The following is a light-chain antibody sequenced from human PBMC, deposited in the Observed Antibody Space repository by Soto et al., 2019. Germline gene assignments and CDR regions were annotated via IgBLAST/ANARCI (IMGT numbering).Light chain of an antibody. V-gene: IGKV3-20*01. CDR2: GAS. Sequence: EIVLTQSPGTLSLSPGETATLSCRASQSVSSSSLAWYQQKPGQAPSPLIYGASSRATGIPDRFSGSGSGTDFTLTITTLEPEDFAVYYCQQYGSSPRTFGQGTKVEIK. CDR1: QSVSSSS. J-gene: IGKJ1*01. CDR3: QQYGSSPRT.